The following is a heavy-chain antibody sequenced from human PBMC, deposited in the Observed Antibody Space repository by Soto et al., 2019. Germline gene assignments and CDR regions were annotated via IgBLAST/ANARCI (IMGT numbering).Heavy chain of an antibody. CDR2: INAGNGNT. D-gene: IGHD6-13*01. Sequence: ASVKVSCKASGYTFTSYAMHWVRQAPGQRLEWMGWINAGNGNTKYSQKFQGRVTITRDTSASTAYMELSSLRSEDTAVYYCASDPLQLIAAAGTTDYWGQGTLVTVSS. J-gene: IGHJ4*02. CDR3: ASDPLQLIAAAGTTDY. V-gene: IGHV1-3*01. CDR1: GYTFTSYA.